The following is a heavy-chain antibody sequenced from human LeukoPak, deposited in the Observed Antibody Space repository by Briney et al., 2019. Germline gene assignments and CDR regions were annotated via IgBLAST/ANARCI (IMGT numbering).Heavy chain of an antibody. Sequence: SETLSLTCTVSGGSISSYYWSWIRQPPGKGLEWIGYIYYSGSTNYNPSLKSRVTISVDTSKNQFSLKLSSVTAADTAVYYCARRQAGLQLRLRGAHFDYWGQGTLVTVSS. V-gene: IGHV4-59*12. CDR2: IYYSGST. D-gene: IGHD5-24*01. CDR3: ARRQAGLQLRLRGAHFDY. CDR1: GGSISSYY. J-gene: IGHJ4*02.